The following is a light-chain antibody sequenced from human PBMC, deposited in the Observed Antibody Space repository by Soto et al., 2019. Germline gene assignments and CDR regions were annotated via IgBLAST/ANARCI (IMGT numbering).Light chain of an antibody. CDR1: QSVSSN. V-gene: IGKV3-15*01. J-gene: IGKJ1*01. Sequence: EIVMTQSPATLSVSPGERATLSCRASQSVSSNLAWYQQKPGQAPRLLIYGASTLKSGVPPRFSGSGSGAEFTLTISNLQPDDFATYYCQHYYNYPWTFGQGTKVDIK. CDR3: QHYYNYPWT. CDR2: GAS.